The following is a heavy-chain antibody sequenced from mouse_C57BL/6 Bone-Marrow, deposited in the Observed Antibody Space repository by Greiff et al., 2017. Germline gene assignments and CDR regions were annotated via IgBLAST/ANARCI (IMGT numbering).Heavy chain of an antibody. CDR1: GYTFTSYT. V-gene: IGHV1-4*01. CDR2: INPSSGYT. Sequence: VKVVESGAELARPGASVKMSCKASGYTFTSYTMHWVKQRPGQGLEWIGYINPSSGYTKYNQKFKDKATLTADKSSSTAYMQLSSLTSEDSSVYYCAARGGITTVVAPYYFDYWGQGTTLTVSS. CDR3: AARGGITTVVAPYYFDY. D-gene: IGHD1-1*01. J-gene: IGHJ2*01.